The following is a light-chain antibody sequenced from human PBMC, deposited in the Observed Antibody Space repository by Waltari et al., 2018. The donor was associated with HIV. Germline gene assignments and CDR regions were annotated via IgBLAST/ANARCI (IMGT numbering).Light chain of an antibody. Sequence: SYELTQPPSVSVSPGQTARIPCSGDALPKQYAYWYQQRQGQAPVLVIYKDTERPSGIPDRFSGSSEGTTATLNIIGVQAQDEADYHCQSADSNASLWVFGGGTKLTVL. V-gene: IGLV3-25*03. CDR1: ALPKQY. CDR2: KDT. CDR3: QSADSNASLWV. J-gene: IGLJ3*02.